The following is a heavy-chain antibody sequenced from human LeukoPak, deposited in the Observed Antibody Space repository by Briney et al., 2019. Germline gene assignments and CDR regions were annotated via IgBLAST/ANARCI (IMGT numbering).Heavy chain of an antibody. CDR2: ISYDGSNK. Sequence: GGSLRLSCAASGFTFSSYAMHWVRQAPGTGLEWVAVISYDGSNKYYADSVKGRFTISRDNSKNTLYLQMNSLRAEDTAVYYCARTGYSSGWYAVYYYYYGMDVWGQGTTVTVSS. CDR3: ARTGYSSGWYAVYYYYYGMDV. CDR1: GFTFSSYA. J-gene: IGHJ6*02. D-gene: IGHD6-19*01. V-gene: IGHV3-30-3*01.